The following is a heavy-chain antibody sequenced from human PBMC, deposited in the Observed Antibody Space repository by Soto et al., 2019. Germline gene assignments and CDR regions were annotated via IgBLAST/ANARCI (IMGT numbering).Heavy chain of an antibody. CDR2: VSGSGDTT. CDR3: ARTIIVGAFDP. D-gene: IGHD2-21*01. V-gene: IGHV3-23*01. Sequence: EVQLLESGGGLVQPGGSLRIACAASQFPFSSYAMSWVRQAPGKGLEWVSGVSGSGDTTYYADSVKGRFTISRDNPKNTLYLHMSSLRADDTAVYHCARTIIVGAFDPWGQGTLVTVSS. J-gene: IGHJ5*02. CDR1: QFPFSSYA.